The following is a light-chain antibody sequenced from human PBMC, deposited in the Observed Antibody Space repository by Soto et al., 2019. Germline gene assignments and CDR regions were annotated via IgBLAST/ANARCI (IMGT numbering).Light chain of an antibody. V-gene: IGLV2-14*03. Sequence: QSVLTQPASVSGSPGQSITISCTGSSSDVGGYNSVSWYQQHPGKVPKLVIYDVIRRPSGISNRFSGSKSGNTASLTISGLQAEDEADFYCSSYTSISASVMFGGGTKLTVL. CDR1: SSDVGGYNS. CDR3: SSYTSISASVM. CDR2: DVI. J-gene: IGLJ3*02.